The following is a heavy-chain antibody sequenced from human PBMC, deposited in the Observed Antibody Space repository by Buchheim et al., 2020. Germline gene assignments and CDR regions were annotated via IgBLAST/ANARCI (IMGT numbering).Heavy chain of an antibody. Sequence: EVQLVESGGGLVQPGGSLRLSCAASGLTFSSYWMSWVRQAPGKGLEWLANIKEDGSEKNYVDSVKGRFTISRDNAQNSLYLQMNSLRAEDTAVYYCARNSYGSFVSAIVNWGQG. CDR2: IKEDGSEK. V-gene: IGHV3-7*01. CDR3: ARNSYGSFVSAIVN. CDR1: GLTFSSYW. D-gene: IGHD2/OR15-2a*01. J-gene: IGHJ4*02.